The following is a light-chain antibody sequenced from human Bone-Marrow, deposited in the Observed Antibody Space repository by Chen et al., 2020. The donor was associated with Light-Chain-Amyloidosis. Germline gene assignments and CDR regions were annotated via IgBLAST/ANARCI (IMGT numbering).Light chain of an antibody. CDR2: EDD. J-gene: IGLJ3*02. CDR1: SGSIATNY. CDR3: QSYQGSSQGV. V-gene: IGLV6-57*01. Sequence: NFMLTQPHSVSESPGKTVIISCTHSSGSIATNYVQWYQQRPGSSPTTVIYEDDQRPSGVPDRFSGSGDRSSNSASSAISGRKTEEEADYYCQSYQGSSQGVFGGGTKLTVL.